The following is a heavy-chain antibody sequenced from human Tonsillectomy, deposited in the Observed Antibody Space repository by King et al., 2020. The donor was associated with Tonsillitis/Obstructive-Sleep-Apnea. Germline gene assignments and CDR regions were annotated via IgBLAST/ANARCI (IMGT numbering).Heavy chain of an antibody. J-gene: IGHJ4*02. Sequence: VQLQQWGAGLLKPSETLSLPCAVYGGSFSGYYWSWIRQPPGKGLEWIGEISHGGSTYYNPSLKSRVTISVDTSKNQFSLELNSVTAADTAVYYCARGIAPRPYYFDYWGQGTLVTVSS. CDR2: ISHGGST. D-gene: IGHD6-6*01. V-gene: IGHV4-34*01. CDR3: ARGIAPRPYYFDY. CDR1: GGSFSGYY.